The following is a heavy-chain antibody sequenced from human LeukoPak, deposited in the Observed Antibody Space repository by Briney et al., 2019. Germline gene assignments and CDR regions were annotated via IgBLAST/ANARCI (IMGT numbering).Heavy chain of an antibody. CDR3: ARQGYYDSSGPDPSFDY. Sequence: TSQTLSLTCTVSGGSISSGGYYWSRIRQHPGKGLEWIGYIYYSGSTYYNPSLKSRVTISVDTSKNQFSLKLSSVTAADTAVYYCARQGYYDSSGPDPSFDYWGQGTLVTVSS. CDR2: IYYSGST. V-gene: IGHV4-31*03. D-gene: IGHD3-22*01. J-gene: IGHJ4*02. CDR1: GGSISSGGYY.